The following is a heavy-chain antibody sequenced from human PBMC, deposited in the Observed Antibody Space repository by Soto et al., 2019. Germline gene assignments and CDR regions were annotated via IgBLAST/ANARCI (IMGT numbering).Heavy chain of an antibody. CDR1: GFTFSSYE. CDR3: TTRYLDIVATTFDY. J-gene: IGHJ4*02. Sequence: EVQLVESGGGLVQPGGSLRLSCAASGFTFSSYEMNWVRQAPGKGLEWVSYISSSGSTIYYADSVKGRFTISRDNAKNSLYLQMNSLRAEDTAVYYCTTRYLDIVATTFDYWGQGTLVTVSS. V-gene: IGHV3-48*03. CDR2: ISSSGSTI. D-gene: IGHD5-12*01.